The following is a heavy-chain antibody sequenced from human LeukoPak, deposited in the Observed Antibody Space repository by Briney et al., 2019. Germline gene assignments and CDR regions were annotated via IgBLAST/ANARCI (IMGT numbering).Heavy chain of an antibody. V-gene: IGHV4-30-2*01. CDR2: IYHGGNT. CDR1: GGSISSSSYY. CDR3: ARGTGEQQLVGTPFDY. J-gene: IGHJ4*02. Sequence: ASETLSLTCTVSGGSISSSSYYWGWIRQPPGKGLEWIGYIYHGGNTYYNPSLKSRVTISLDRSKNQFSLRLSSVTAADTAVYYCARGTGEQQLVGTPFDYWGQGTLVTVSS. D-gene: IGHD6-13*01.